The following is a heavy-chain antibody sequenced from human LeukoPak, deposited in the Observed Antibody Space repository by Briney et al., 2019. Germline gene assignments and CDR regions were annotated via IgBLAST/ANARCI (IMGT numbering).Heavy chain of an antibody. CDR1: GFTFSHYG. CDR2: IWSDGTNK. V-gene: IGHV3-33*01. CDR3: ARDAQRGSDYSNSLQY. D-gene: IGHD4-11*01. J-gene: IGHJ4*02. Sequence: PGGSLRLSCAASGFTFSHYGLHWVRQAPGKGLEWVAVIWSDGTNKYYTDSVKGRFTISRDDSMRTLYLQMDSLRAEDTAIYFCARDAQRGSDYSNSLQYWGQGSLVTVSA.